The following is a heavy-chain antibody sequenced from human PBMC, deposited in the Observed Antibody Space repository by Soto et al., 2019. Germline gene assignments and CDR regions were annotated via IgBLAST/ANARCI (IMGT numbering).Heavy chain of an antibody. Sequence: SQTLSLTCSISGDSVSSNSAAWNWIRQSPSRGLEWLGRTYYRSKWYNDYAVSVKSRITINPDTSKNQFSLKLSSVTAADTAVYYCARYSYGYPLYYFDYWGQGTLVTVSS. CDR1: GDSVSSNSAA. CDR3: ARYSYGYPLYYFDY. V-gene: IGHV6-1*01. D-gene: IGHD5-18*01. CDR2: TYYRSKWYN. J-gene: IGHJ4*02.